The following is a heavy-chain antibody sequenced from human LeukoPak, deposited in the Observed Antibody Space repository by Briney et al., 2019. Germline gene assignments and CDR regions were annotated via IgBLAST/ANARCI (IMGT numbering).Heavy chain of an antibody. CDR3: ARDDSSAAYFDY. CDR2: TYYRSKWYN. J-gene: IGHJ4*02. CDR1: GDSVSRNNAA. Sequence: SQTLSLTCAISGDSVSRNNAAWHWIRQSPSRGLDWLGRTYYRSKWYNDYAVSVGGRITISPDTSKNQFSLQLNSVTPEDTAVYYCARDDSSAAYFDYWGQGTLVTVSS. D-gene: IGHD3-16*01. V-gene: IGHV6-1*01.